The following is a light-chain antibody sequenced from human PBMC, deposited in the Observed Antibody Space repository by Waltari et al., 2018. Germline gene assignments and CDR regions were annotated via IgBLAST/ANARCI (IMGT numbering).Light chain of an antibody. Sequence: DIQMTQSPSSLAASVGDRVTITCQASQDITIYLNWYQQKPGKAPELLIYDTSKLETGVPSRFSGSGSGTHFTFTISSLQPEDIATYYCQVSFHFPLTFGGGTKLEIK. CDR1: QDITIY. J-gene: IGKJ4*01. CDR3: QVSFHFPLT. V-gene: IGKV1-33*01. CDR2: DTS.